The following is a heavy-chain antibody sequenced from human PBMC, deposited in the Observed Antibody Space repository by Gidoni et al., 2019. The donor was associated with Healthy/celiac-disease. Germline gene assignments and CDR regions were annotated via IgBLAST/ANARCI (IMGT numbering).Heavy chain of an antibody. CDR2: INPSGST. J-gene: IGHJ5*02. CDR1: GGSFSGYY. Sequence: QVQLQQWGAGLLKPAETLSLTCAVYGGSFSGYYWSWIRQPPGKGLAWIGEINPSGSTNYNPSLKSRVTISVDTSKNQFSLKLSSVTAADTAVYYCAGRPPLRDQLLWNWFDPWGQGTLVTVSS. CDR3: AGRPPLRDQLLWNWFDP. D-gene: IGHD2-2*01. V-gene: IGHV4-34*01.